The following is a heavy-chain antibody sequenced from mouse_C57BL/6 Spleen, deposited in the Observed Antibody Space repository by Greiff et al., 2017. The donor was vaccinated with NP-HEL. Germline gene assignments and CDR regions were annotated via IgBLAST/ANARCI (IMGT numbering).Heavy chain of an antibody. CDR1: GYTFTSYW. Sequence: QVQLQQPGAELVKPGASVKMSCKASGYTFTSYWITWVKQRPGQGLEWIGDIYPGSSSTNYNEKFKGKATLTVDKSSSTAYMQLSSLTSEDSAIYYCGRGRLGDDWGQGTTLTVSS. CDR3: GRGRLGDD. D-gene: IGHD1-2*01. J-gene: IGHJ2*01. V-gene: IGHV1-55*01. CDR2: IYPGSSST.